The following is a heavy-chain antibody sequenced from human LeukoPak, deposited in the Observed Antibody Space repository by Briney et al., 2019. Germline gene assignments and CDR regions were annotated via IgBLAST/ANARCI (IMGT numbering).Heavy chain of an antibody. CDR3: ARDRGSGWHTFDY. CDR2: ISSSSTYM. CDR1: GFTFSSYY. Sequence: GGSLRLSCAASGFTFSSYYMSWVRHAPGKELEWVSSISSSSTYMFYEDSVRGRFTISRDNAKNSLYLQMNSLRAEDTAVYYCARDRGSGWHTFDYWGQGTLVTVSS. V-gene: IGHV3-21*01. D-gene: IGHD6-19*01. J-gene: IGHJ4*02.